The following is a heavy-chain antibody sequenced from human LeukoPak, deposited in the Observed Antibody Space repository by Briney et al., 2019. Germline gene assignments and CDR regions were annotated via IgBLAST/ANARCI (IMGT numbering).Heavy chain of an antibody. Sequence: ASVKVSCKASGYTFTSYYMHWVRQATGQGLEWMGIINPSGGSTSYAQKFQGRVTMTRDMSTSTVYMELSSLRSEDTAVYYCARGSYCTNGVCYKDYFDYWGQGTLVTVSS. CDR2: INPSGGST. D-gene: IGHD2-8*01. CDR3: ARGSYCTNGVCYKDYFDY. V-gene: IGHV1-46*01. CDR1: GYTFTSYY. J-gene: IGHJ4*02.